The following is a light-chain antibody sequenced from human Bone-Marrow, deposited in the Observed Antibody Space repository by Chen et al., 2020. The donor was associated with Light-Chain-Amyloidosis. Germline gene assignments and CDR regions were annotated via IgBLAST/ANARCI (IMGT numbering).Light chain of an antibody. CDR1: ALPYKY. CDR3: FSTDSSDNHGGV. CDR2: DGS. V-gene: IGLV3-10*01. J-gene: IGLJ3*02. Sequence: SYELTQPPSVSVSPGQTARITCSGDALPYKYTYWYQQKSGQAPVLVIYDGSSRPSGIPERFYASSSGTIATLTVSGAQVEDEADYYCFSTDSSDNHGGVFGGGTKLTVL.